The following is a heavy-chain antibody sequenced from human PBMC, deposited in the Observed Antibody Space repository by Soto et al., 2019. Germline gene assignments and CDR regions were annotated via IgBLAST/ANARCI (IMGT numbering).Heavy chain of an antibody. J-gene: IGHJ6*02. CDR3: ARHDADGYNYPAYGMDV. CDR1: GGSISSYY. Sequence: SETLSLTCTVSGGSISSYYWSWIRQPPGKGLEWIGYIYYSGSTNYNPSLKSRVTISVDTSKNQFSLKLSSVTAADTAVYYCARHDADGYNYPAYGMDVWGQGTTVTVSS. V-gene: IGHV4-59*08. CDR2: IYYSGST. D-gene: IGHD5-12*01.